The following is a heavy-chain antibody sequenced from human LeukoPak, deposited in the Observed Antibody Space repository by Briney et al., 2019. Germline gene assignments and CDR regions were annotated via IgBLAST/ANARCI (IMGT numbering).Heavy chain of an antibody. CDR1: GFTFGSYS. D-gene: IGHD1-14*01. CDR2: ISSSYSYI. V-gene: IGHV3-21*01. J-gene: IGHJ4*02. Sequence: GGSLRLSCAASGFTFGSYSMTWVRQAPGKGLEWVSSISSSYSYIYYADSVKGRFTISRDNAKNSLYLQMNSLRAEDTAVYYCATETNGRHYDYWGQGTLLTVSS. CDR3: ATETNGRHYDY.